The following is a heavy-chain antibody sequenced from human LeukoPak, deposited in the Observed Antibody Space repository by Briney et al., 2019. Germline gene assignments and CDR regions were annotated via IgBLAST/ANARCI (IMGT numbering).Heavy chain of an antibody. Sequence: GESLRISCKGSGYSFTSYWNTWVRQMPGKGLEWMGRIDPSDSYTNNSPSFQGHVTLSADKSISTVYLQWSSLKASDTAMYYCARSITARLDYWGQGTLVTVSS. CDR3: ARSITARLDY. V-gene: IGHV5-10-1*01. CDR1: GYSFTSYW. J-gene: IGHJ4*02. D-gene: IGHD6-6*01. CDR2: IDPSDSYT.